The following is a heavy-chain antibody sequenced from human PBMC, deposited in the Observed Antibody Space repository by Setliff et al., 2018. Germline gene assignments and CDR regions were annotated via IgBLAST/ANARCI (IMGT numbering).Heavy chain of an antibody. CDR3: ARDITLTTIREGDMDV. D-gene: IGHD3-10*01. Sequence: PGGSLRLSCAASGFTFSEYYMNWIRQAPGKGLEWVSYISTSGNTVDYAASVKGRFSISRDNAKNVLYLEMNSLRAEDTAVYYCARDITLTTIREGDMDVWGKGTTVTVSS. CDR2: ISTSGNTV. J-gene: IGHJ6*03. CDR1: GFTFSEYY. V-gene: IGHV3-11*04.